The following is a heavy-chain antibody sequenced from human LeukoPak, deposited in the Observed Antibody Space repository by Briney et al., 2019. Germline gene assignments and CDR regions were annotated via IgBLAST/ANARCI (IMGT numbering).Heavy chain of an antibody. J-gene: IGHJ6*03. D-gene: IGHD6-19*01. Sequence: ASVKISCKASGYTFTSYGISWVRQAPGQGLEWMGWISAYNGNTNYAQKLQGRVTMTTDTSTSTAYMELSRLRSDDTAVYYCARGNTVAGYYYYMDVWGKGTTVTVSS. V-gene: IGHV1-18*01. CDR3: ARGNTVAGYYYYMDV. CDR1: GYTFTSYG. CDR2: ISAYNGNT.